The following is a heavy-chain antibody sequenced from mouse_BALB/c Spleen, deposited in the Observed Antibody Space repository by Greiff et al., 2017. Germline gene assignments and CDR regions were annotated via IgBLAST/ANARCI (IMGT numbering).Heavy chain of an antibody. J-gene: IGHJ4*01. CDR3: ARRGTTVAMDY. Sequence: EVKLVESGGGLVQPGGSRQLSCAASGFTFSSFGMHWVRQAPEKGLEWVAYISSGSSTIYYADTVKGRFTISRDNPKNTLFLQMTSLRSEDTAMYYCARRGTTVAMDYWGQGTSVTVSS. V-gene: IGHV5-17*02. D-gene: IGHD1-1*01. CDR1: GFTFSSFG. CDR2: ISSGSSTI.